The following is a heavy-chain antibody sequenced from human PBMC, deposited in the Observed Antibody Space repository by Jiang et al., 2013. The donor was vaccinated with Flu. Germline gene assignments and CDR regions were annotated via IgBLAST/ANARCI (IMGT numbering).Heavy chain of an antibody. CDR2: TYYRSKWYS. Sequence: QTLSLTCAISGDSVSSNSAAWNWIRQSPSRGLEWLGRTYYRSKWYSDYAVSVKSRIAINPDTSNNQFSLLLNSVTPEDTAVYYCARDGATVTAFDIWGPGTMVTSLQ. D-gene: IGHD4-17*01. V-gene: IGHV6-1*01. J-gene: IGHJ3*02. CDR3: ARDGATVTAFDI. CDR1: GDSVSSNSAA.